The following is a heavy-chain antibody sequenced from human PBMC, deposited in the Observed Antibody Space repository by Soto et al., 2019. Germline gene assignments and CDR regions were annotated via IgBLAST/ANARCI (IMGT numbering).Heavy chain of an antibody. CDR3: AKDPRPDYYDGMDV. V-gene: IGHV3-9*01. CDR2: ISWNSGSI. CDR1: GFTFDDYA. Sequence: EVQLVESGGGLVQPGRSLRLSCAASGFTFDDYAMHWVRQAPGKGLEWVSGISWNSGSIGYADSVKGRFTISRDNAKNSLYLQMNSLRAEDTALYYCAKDPRPDYYDGMDVWGQGTTVTVSS. J-gene: IGHJ6*02.